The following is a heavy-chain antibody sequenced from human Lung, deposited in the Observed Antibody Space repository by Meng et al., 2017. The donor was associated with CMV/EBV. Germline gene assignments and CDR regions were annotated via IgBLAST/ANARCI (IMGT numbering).Heavy chain of an antibody. V-gene: IGHV3-30*02. CDR3: AKDLYYSFDY. CDR1: GFTFSSSA. D-gene: IGHD2-8*01. Sequence: VESVGGVVQPGGSLRLSCAASGFTFSSSARHWVRQPPGKGLEWVSFIAHDGSAKTYTDSVKGRFTISRDDSENTVYLEMNSLRVEDTAVYYCAKDLYYSFDYWGQGTLVTVSS. CDR2: IAHDGSAK. J-gene: IGHJ4*02.